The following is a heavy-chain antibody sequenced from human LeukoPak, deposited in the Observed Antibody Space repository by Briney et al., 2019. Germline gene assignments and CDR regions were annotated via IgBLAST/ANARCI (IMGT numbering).Heavy chain of an antibody. V-gene: IGHV1-69*13. D-gene: IGHD6-19*01. CDR2: IIPIFGTA. J-gene: IGHJ4*02. Sequence: ASVKVSCKASGGTFSSYAISWVRQAPGQGLEWMGGIIPIFGTANYAQKFQGRVTITADESTSTAYMELSSLRSEDTAVYYCARRSGWYTHEYFDYWGQGTLVTVSS. CDR1: GGTFSSYA. CDR3: ARRSGWYTHEYFDY.